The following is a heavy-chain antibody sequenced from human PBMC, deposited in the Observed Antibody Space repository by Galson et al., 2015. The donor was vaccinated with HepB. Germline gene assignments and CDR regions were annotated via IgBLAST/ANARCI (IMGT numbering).Heavy chain of an antibody. J-gene: IGHJ4*02. D-gene: IGHD4-17*01. Sequence: SLRLSCAVSGFSFSSYGMHWVRQAPGKGLEWVAVISYDGSNKYYADSVKGRFTISRDNSKNTLYLQMNSLRAEDTAVYYCAKDPTRYGETFDYWGQGTLVTVSS. CDR1: GFSFSSYG. CDR3: AKDPTRYGETFDY. V-gene: IGHV3-30*18. CDR2: ISYDGSNK.